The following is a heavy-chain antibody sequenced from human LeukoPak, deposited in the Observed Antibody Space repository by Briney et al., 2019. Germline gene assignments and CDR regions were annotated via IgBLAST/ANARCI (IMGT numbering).Heavy chain of an antibody. Sequence: PGRSLRLSCAASGFTFSNYAMHWVRQAPGKGLEWVAVIWYDGSNKYYADSVKGRFTISRDNSKNTLYLQMNSLRAEDTAVYYCAREGGPTGYFDYWGQGTLVTVSS. CDR3: AREGGPTGYFDY. CDR2: IWYDGSNK. D-gene: IGHD1-14*01. V-gene: IGHV3-33*08. J-gene: IGHJ4*02. CDR1: GFTFSNYA.